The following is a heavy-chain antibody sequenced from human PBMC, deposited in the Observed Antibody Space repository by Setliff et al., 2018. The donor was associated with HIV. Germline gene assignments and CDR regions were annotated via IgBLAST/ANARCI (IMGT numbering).Heavy chain of an antibody. CDR3: AKGGFRGVIITGDY. CDR2: INGNGDSI. D-gene: IGHD3-10*01. J-gene: IGHJ4*02. V-gene: IGHV3-23*01. CDR1: GFTFSSYS. Sequence: PGGSLRLSCAASGFTFSSYSMSWVRQAPGKGLEWASGINGNGDSIHYADSVKGRFTMSRDNSKNTLYLQMNSLRVEDTAVYYCAKGGFRGVIITGDYWGQGTLVTVSS.